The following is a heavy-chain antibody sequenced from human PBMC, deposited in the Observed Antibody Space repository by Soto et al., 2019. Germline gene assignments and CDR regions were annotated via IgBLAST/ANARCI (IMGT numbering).Heavy chain of an antibody. D-gene: IGHD2-2*01. CDR1: GFAYTSKA. CDR3: ARGEHVVPAAMDV. Sequence: GASVKPTSKACGFAYTSKARRWARHSPGQRLEWMGWINAGNGNTKYSQKFQGRVTITRDTSASTAYMELSSLRSEDTAVYYCARGEHVVPAAMDVWGQGTTVTVSS. J-gene: IGHJ6*02. CDR2: INAGNGNT. V-gene: IGHV1-3*01.